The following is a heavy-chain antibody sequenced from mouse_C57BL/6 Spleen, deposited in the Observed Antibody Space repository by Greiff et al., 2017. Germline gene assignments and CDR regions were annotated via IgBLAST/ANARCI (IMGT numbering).Heavy chain of an antibody. CDR1: GYAFSSYW. Sequence: VQLQQSGAELVKPGASVKISCKASGYAFSSYWMNWVKQRPGKGLEWIGQIYPGDGDTNYNGKFKGKAKLTADKSSSTAYMQLSSLTSEDSAVYFCARGHYYGSPYFDYWGQGTTLTVSS. D-gene: IGHD1-1*01. V-gene: IGHV1-80*01. CDR3: ARGHYYGSPYFDY. J-gene: IGHJ2*01. CDR2: IYPGDGDT.